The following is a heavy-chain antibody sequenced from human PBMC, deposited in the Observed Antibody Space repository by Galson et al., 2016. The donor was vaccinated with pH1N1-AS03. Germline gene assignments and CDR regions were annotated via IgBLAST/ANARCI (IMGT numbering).Heavy chain of an antibody. J-gene: IGHJ3*01. CDR2: INTDSGGT. Sequence: SVKVSCKASGYAFTDYYMHLLRQAPGQGLEWMAWINTDSGGTDYAQKFQGRVTMTRDASISTTYMVLSSPRSDDTAVYYCVRGSPHSSSTNYAFEFWGRGTMVTVSS. D-gene: IGHD6-13*01. CDR3: VRGSPHSSSTNYAFEF. CDR1: GYAFTDYY. V-gene: IGHV1-2*02.